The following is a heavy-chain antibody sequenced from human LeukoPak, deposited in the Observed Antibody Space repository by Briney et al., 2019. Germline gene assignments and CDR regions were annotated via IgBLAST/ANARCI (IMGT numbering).Heavy chain of an antibody. CDR2: IYPSGST. CDR1: GGSISRYY. V-gene: IGHV4-4*07. D-gene: IGHD1-26*01. CDR3: ATVEEQRVGGDYYYHMDV. J-gene: IGHJ6*02. Sequence: SETLSLTCTVSGGSISRYYWSWIRQPARQGLEWVGHIYPSGSTNYNPSLKSRVTISLDTSKNQLSLRLNSVTVADTAVYYCATVEEQRVGGDYYYHMDVWGQGTTVTVSS.